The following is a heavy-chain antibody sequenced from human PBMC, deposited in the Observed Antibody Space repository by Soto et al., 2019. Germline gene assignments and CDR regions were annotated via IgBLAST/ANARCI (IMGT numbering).Heavy chain of an antibody. D-gene: IGHD5-12*01. CDR3: ARDALLVATPFDY. Sequence: EVQLVESGGGLVQPGGSLRLSCAASGFTFSTYSMNWVRQAPGKGLEWISYITTTSGTMYYADSVKGRFTISRDNAKNSLYLQMNSLRDEDTAVYYCARDALLVATPFDYWGQGTLVTVSS. J-gene: IGHJ4*02. CDR1: GFTFSTYS. V-gene: IGHV3-48*02. CDR2: ITTTSGTM.